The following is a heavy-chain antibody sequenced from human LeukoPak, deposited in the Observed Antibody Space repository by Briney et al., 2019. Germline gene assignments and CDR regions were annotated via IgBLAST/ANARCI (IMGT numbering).Heavy chain of an antibody. J-gene: IGHJ6*02. V-gene: IGHV4-59*01. Sequence: PETLSLTCTVSGGSISSYYWSWIRQPPGKGPEWIGYIYYSGSTNYNPSLKSRVTISVDTSKNQFSLKLSSVTAADTAVYYCAREKTVTTMVADYYYGMDVWGQGTTVTVSS. CDR1: GGSISSYY. D-gene: IGHD4-17*01. CDR3: AREKTVTTMVADYYYGMDV. CDR2: IYYSGST.